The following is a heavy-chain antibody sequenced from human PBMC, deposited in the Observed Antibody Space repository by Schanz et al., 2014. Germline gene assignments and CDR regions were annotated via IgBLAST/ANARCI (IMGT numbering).Heavy chain of an antibody. V-gene: IGHV3-48*01. D-gene: IGHD1-26*01. Sequence: ESGGGVVQPGRSLRLSCAASGFMFSSYGMHWVRQAPGKGLEWVSYISGSSRTIYYADSMKGRFTVSRDNAENALYLQMNSLRAEDTGLYFCARGGSGSHYRLDYWGQGTLVTVSS. CDR1: GFMFSSYG. CDR2: ISGSSRTI. CDR3: ARGGSGSHYRLDY. J-gene: IGHJ4*02.